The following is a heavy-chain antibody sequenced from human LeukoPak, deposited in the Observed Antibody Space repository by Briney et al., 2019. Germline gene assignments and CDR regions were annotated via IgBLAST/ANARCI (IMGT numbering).Heavy chain of an antibody. Sequence: SETLSLTCTVSGGSISSYYWSWIRQPPGKGLEWIGYIYYSGSTNYNPSLKSRVTISVDTSKNQFSLKLSSVTAADTAVYYCARDSYDILTGYYSLDYWGQGTLVTVSS. CDR3: ARDSYDILTGYYSLDY. CDR1: GGSISSYY. CDR2: IYYSGST. D-gene: IGHD3-9*01. J-gene: IGHJ4*02. V-gene: IGHV4-59*01.